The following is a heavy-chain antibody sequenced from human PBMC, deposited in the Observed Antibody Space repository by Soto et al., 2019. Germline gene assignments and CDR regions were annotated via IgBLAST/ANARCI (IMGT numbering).Heavy chain of an antibody. Sequence: GGSLRLSCAASGFTFSSYGMHWVRQAPGKGLEWVAVISYDGSNKYYADSVKGRFTISRDNSKNTLYLQMNSLRAEDTAVYYCAIVLEGCSGGSCYPLSLFDYWGQGTVVTVSS. CDR3: AIVLEGCSGGSCYPLSLFDY. J-gene: IGHJ4*02. V-gene: IGHV3-30*03. CDR2: ISYDGSNK. D-gene: IGHD2-15*01. CDR1: GFTFSSYG.